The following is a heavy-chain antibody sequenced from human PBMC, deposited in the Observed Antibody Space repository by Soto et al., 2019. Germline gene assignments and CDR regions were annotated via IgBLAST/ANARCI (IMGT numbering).Heavy chain of an antibody. CDR3: PTGIAAAGPPSWHYFDY. Sequence: QVQLQESGPGLVKPSQTLSLTCTVSGGSISSGGYYWSWIRQHPGKGLEWIGYIYYSGSTYYNPSLKVRVTKSVDTSKTQFSRRLRSGPAPATAVYYWPTGIAAAGPPSWHYFDYGGQEPLVPASA. CDR1: GGSISSGGYY. D-gene: IGHD6-13*01. CDR2: IYYSGST. J-gene: IGHJ4*02. V-gene: IGHV4-31*03.